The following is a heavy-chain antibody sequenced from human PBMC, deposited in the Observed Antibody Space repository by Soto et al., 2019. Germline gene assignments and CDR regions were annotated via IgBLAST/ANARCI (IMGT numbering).Heavy chain of an antibody. D-gene: IGHD2-2*01. CDR2: ISLYNGNT. Sequence: QIQLVQSGPEVKKPGASMKVSCKAYDFSFTSHGISWVRQAPGQGLEWMGWISLYNGNTNYAQQFQGRVTMTTDTSTSTAYMELRSLISDDTAMYFCAIYQLELFRFDYWGQGTLVTVSS. J-gene: IGHJ4*02. V-gene: IGHV1-18*04. CDR1: DFSFTSHG. CDR3: AIYQLELFRFDY.